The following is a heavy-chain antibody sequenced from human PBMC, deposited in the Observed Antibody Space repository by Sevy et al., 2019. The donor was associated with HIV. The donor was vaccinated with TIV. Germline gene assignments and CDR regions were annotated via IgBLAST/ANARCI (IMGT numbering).Heavy chain of an antibody. Sequence: GGSLRLSCAASGFTFISYEMNWVRQAPGKGLEWVSYISSSGSTIYYADSVKGRFTISRDNAKNSLYLQMNSLRAEDTAVYYCARDPDSSGWNEGIDYWGQGTLVTVSS. CDR1: GFTFISYE. V-gene: IGHV3-48*03. CDR3: ARDPDSSGWNEGIDY. J-gene: IGHJ4*02. D-gene: IGHD6-19*01. CDR2: ISSSGSTI.